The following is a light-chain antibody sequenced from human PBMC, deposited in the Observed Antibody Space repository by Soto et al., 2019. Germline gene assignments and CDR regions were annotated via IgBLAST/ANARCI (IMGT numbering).Light chain of an antibody. CDR2: EVN. J-gene: IGLJ1*01. V-gene: IGLV2-8*01. CDR1: SSDVGGYNY. CDR3: SSYAGRNSV. Sequence: QSVLTQPPSASGSPGQSVTISCTGTSSDVGGYNYVSWYQQHPGKAPQLMIYEVNKRPSGVPDRFSGSKSGNTASLTVSGLQAEDEADYYCSSYAGRNSVFGTGTKVT.